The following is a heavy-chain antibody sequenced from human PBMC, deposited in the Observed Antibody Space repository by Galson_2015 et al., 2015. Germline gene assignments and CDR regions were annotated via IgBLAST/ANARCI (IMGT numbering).Heavy chain of an antibody. CDR3: ARDPRRSDMYYGMGV. CDR1: GFTFSSYS. D-gene: IGHD2-15*01. CDR2: ISSSSSYI. Sequence: SLRLSCAASGFTFSSYSMNWVRQAPGKGLEWVSSISSSSSYIYYADSVKGRFTISRDNAKNSLYLQMNSLRAEDTAVYYCARDPRRSDMYYGMGVWGQGTTVTVSS. J-gene: IGHJ6*02. V-gene: IGHV3-21*01.